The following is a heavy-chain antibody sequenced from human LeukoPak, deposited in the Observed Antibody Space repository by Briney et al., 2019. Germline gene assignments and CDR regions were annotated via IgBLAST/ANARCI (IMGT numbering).Heavy chain of an antibody. J-gene: IGHJ4*02. CDR3: ARGRYSGTTYYFDY. V-gene: IGHV3-7*03. Sequence: PGGSLRLSCAASGFTFSNAWMSWVRQVPGKGLEWVANIKKDGSETYYVDSVKGRFTISRDNAKNSLYLQMNSLRAEDTAMYYCARGRYSGTTYYFDYWGQGTLVTVSS. CDR2: IKKDGSET. CDR1: GFTFSNAW. D-gene: IGHD5-12*01.